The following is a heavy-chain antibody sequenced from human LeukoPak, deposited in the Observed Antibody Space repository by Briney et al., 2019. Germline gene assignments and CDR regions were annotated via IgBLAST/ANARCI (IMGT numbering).Heavy chain of an antibody. J-gene: IGHJ6*03. CDR1: GYSISSGYY. CDR3: ARDGGVGADVFWRYYYYMDV. D-gene: IGHD1-26*01. CDR2: IYHSGST. Sequence: PSETLSLTCTVSGYSISSGYYWGWIRQPPGKRLEWIGSIYHSGSTYYNPSLKSRVTISVDTSKNQFSLKLSSVTAADTAVYYWARDGGVGADVFWRYYYYMDVWGKGTTVTVSS. V-gene: IGHV4-38-2*02.